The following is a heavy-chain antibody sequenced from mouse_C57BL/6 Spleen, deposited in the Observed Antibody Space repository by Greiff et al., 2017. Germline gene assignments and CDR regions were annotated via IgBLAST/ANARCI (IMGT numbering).Heavy chain of an antibody. V-gene: IGHV1-64*01. D-gene: IGHD1-2*01. CDR1: GYTFTSYW. Sequence: QVQLQQSGAELVKPGASVKLSCKASGYTFTSYWMHWVKQRPGQGLEWIGMIHPNSGSTNYNEKFKSKATLTVDKSSSTAYMQLSSLTSEDSAVYYCARSLLWYFDVWGTGTTVTVSS. CDR2: IHPNSGST. J-gene: IGHJ1*03. CDR3: ARSLLWYFDV.